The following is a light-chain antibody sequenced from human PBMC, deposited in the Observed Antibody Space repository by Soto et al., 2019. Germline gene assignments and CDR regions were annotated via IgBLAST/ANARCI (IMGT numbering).Light chain of an antibody. Sequence: QSAMTQPASVSGSPGQTITISCAGTSSDVGTYNYVSWYQQHPGSTPKIIIYEVSNRPSGVSDRVSGSKSGNTASLTISGLQAGDEADYYCSSFTTSSTRVFGGGTKRTVL. CDR2: EVS. J-gene: IGLJ3*02. V-gene: IGLV2-14*01. CDR1: SSDVGTYNY. CDR3: SSFTTSSTRV.